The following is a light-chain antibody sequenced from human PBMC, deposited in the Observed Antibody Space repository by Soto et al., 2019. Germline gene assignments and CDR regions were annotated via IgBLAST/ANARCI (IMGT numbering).Light chain of an antibody. CDR3: CSYAGGNWV. Sequence: QSALTQPASVSGSPGQSITISCTGTTSDVGKYILVSWYQQYPGKAPKLMIYEVSKRPSGVSNRFSGSKSGNTASLTMSGLQAEDEADYYCCSYAGGNWVFGGGTQLTVL. V-gene: IGLV2-23*02. CDR1: TSDVGKYIL. J-gene: IGLJ3*02. CDR2: EVS.